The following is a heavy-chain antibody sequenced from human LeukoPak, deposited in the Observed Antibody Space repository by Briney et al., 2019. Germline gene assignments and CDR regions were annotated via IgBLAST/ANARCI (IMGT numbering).Heavy chain of an antibody. Sequence: GGSLRLSCAASGFTFDDYGMSWVRQVAGQGLEWVSGIDWNGASTGYADSVKGRFTISRDNAKKSLYLPMNSLRAEDTALYYCARGSTMVSDYWGQGTLVTVSS. CDR1: GFTFDDYG. CDR3: ARGSTMVSDY. D-gene: IGHD3-10*01. J-gene: IGHJ4*02. V-gene: IGHV3-20*04. CDR2: IDWNGAST.